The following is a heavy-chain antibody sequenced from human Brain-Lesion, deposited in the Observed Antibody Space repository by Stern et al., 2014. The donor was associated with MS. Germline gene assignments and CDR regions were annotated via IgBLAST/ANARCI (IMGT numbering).Heavy chain of an antibody. Sequence: VQLVESGAEVKKPGASVKVSCKVSGYTLTDFSMHWVRQAPGKGLEWMGGFDPEDGETIYAQKFQGRVPMTEDTSTDTAYMELSSLRSEDTAVYYCATDRDDFRSGYSAPTKGYGLDVWGQGTTVTVTS. CDR2: FDPEDGET. V-gene: IGHV1-24*01. CDR3: ATDRDDFRSGYSAPTKGYGLDV. D-gene: IGHD3-3*01. CDR1: GYTLTDFS. J-gene: IGHJ6*02.